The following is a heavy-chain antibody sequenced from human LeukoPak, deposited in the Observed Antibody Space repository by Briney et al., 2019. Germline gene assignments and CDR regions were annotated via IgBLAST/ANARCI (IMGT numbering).Heavy chain of an antibody. D-gene: IGHD3-22*01. CDR3: AREFYDSSGYYYSFDY. V-gene: IGHV3-11*01. J-gene: IGHJ4*02. CDR2: ISSSGSTI. Sequence: PGGSLRLACAASGFTFSDYYMSWIRQAPGKGLEWVSYISSSGSTIYYADSVKGRFTISRDNAKNSLYLQMNSLRAEDTAVYYCAREFYDSSGYYYSFDYWGQGTLVTVSS. CDR1: GFTFSDYY.